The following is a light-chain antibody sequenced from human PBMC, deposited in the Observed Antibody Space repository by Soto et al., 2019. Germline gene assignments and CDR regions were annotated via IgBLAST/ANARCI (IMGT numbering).Light chain of an antibody. V-gene: IGKV3-20*01. CDR2: GAS. CDR3: QHYGTSLWT. CDR1: QNVSSSF. J-gene: IGKJ1*01. Sequence: MLTHSPGTLSLSPGEKAKLSCRAIQNVSSSFLAWYQQKPGQAPRLLIYGASIRATGIPDRFSGSGSGTDFTFTICRLEPEDFAMYLCQHYGTSLWTFGQGTKVDIK.